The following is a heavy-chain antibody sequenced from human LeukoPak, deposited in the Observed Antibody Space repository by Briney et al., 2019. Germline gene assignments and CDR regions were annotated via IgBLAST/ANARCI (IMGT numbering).Heavy chain of an antibody. D-gene: IGHD3-22*01. J-gene: IGHJ6*03. CDR2: IRYDGSNK. V-gene: IGHV3-30*02. CDR1: GFTFSSYS. CDR3: AKEKGKYYYDSSGYYGNYYYYYYMDV. Sequence: PGGSLRLSCAASGFTFSSYSMNWVRQAPGKGLEWVAFIRYDGSNKYYADSVKGRFTISRDNSKNTLYLQMNSLRAEDTAVYYCAKEKGKYYYDSSGYYGNYYYYYYMDVWGKGTTVTVSS.